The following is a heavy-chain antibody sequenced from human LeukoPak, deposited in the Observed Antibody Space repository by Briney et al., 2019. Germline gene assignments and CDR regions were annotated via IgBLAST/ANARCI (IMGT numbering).Heavy chain of an antibody. CDR2: ISYDGTIK. CDR1: GLTFSIYA. Sequence: GGSLRLSCAASGLTFSIYAMHWVRQAPGKGLEWVAIISYDGTIKDYADSVKGRFTISRDNSKNTLYLQMNSLRAEDTAVYYCARRDFYGGNSLDAFDIWGQGTMVTVSS. D-gene: IGHD4-23*01. V-gene: IGHV3-30-3*01. J-gene: IGHJ3*02. CDR3: ARRDFYGGNSLDAFDI.